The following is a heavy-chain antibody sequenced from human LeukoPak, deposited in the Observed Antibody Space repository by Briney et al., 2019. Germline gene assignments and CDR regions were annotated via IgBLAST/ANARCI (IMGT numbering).Heavy chain of an antibody. D-gene: IGHD3-9*01. CDR2: IDPSDSET. Sequence: GESLKISCKGSGYSFTKYWTGWVRQMPGKGLEWMGNIDPSDSETRHSPSFQGQVTISVDKPISTAYLQWNSLKASDTAMYYCARLNDILTGPFDYWGQGTLVTVSS. V-gene: IGHV5-51*01. CDR3: ARLNDILTGPFDY. CDR1: GYSFTKYW. J-gene: IGHJ4*02.